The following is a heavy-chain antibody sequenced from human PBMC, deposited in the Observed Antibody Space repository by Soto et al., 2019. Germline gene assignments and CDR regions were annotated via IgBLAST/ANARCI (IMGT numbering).Heavy chain of an antibody. CDR3: AKDPRLELRGVDS. CDR1: GYNFGSYA. CDR2: IGGGGIGS. V-gene: IGHV3-23*01. J-gene: IGHJ4*02. Sequence: PGGSLRLSCFASGYNFGSYAMMWVRQAPEKGLEWISTIGGGGIGSYYADSVKGRFTISRDNSKNTLYLQMNSLRAEDTGVYYCAKDPRLELRGVDSWGQGTQVTVSS. D-gene: IGHD1-7*01.